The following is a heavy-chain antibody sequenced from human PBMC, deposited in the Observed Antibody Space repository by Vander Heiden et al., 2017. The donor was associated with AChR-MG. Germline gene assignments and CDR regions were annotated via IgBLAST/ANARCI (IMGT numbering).Heavy chain of an antibody. CDR3: ARDRVDYYYYYGMDV. Sequence: QVQLQESGPGLVKPSETLSLTCTVSGGSVSSGSYYWSWIRQPPGKGLEWIGYIYYSGSTNYNPSLKSRVTISVDTSKNQFSLKLSSVTAADTAVYYCARDRVDYYYYYGMDVWGQGTTVTVSS. J-gene: IGHJ6*02. CDR2: IYYSGST. CDR1: GGSVSSGSYY. V-gene: IGHV4-61*01. D-gene: IGHD2-15*01.